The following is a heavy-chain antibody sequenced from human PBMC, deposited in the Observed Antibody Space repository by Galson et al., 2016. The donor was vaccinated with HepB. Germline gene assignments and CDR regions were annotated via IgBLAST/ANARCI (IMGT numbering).Heavy chain of an antibody. J-gene: IGHJ3*01. CDR2: IYPSDSDT. Sequence: QSGAEVTKPGESLKLSCKGSGSSFTPYWIGWVRQMPGKGLEWMGIIYPSDSDTRYSPSIQGQVSISADKSSSTAYLQWSSLKASDTAMYYCVRMYGSSYAFDVWGQGTMVTVSS. CDR3: VRMYGSSYAFDV. V-gene: IGHV5-51*01. D-gene: IGHD6-6*01. CDR1: GSSFTPYW.